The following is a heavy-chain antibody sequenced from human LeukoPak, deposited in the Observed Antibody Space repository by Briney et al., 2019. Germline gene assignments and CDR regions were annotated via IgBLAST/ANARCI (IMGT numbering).Heavy chain of an antibody. CDR1: GGSISSYY. V-gene: IGHV4-59*01. CDR2: IYYSGST. D-gene: IGHD3-9*01. J-gene: IGHJ4*02. CDR3: ASGLRYFDLYY. Sequence: SETLSLTCTVSGGSISSYYWSWIRQPPGKGLEWIGYIYYSGSTNYNPSLKSRVTISVDTSKNQFSLKLSSVTAADTAVYYCASGLRYFDLYYWGQGTLVTVSS.